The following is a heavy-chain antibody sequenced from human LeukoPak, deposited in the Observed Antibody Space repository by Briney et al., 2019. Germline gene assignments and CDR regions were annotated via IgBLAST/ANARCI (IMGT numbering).Heavy chain of an antibody. V-gene: IGHV1-69*01. CDR1: GGTFSSYA. CDR3: ARAGQYQVLKKNDY. J-gene: IGHJ4*02. D-gene: IGHD2-2*01. CDR2: IIPIFGTA. Sequence: ASVKVSCKASGGTFSSYAISWVRQAPGQGLEWMGGIIPIFGTANYAQKFQGRVTITADESTSTAYMELSSLRSDDTAVYYCARAGQYQVLKKNDYWGQGTLVTVSS.